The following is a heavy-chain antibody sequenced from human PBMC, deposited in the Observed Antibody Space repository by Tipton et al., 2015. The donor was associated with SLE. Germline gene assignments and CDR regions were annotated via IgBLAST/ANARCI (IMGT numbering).Heavy chain of an antibody. CDR3: SGQLLPLYGLDV. Sequence: SLRLSCAASGFTFSSYGMHWVRQAPGKGLEWVAITSYDGNDKYYADSVKGRFTISRDNSKNTLYLQMNRLRTEDTAVYYCSGQLLPLYGLDVWGQGTTVTVSS. D-gene: IGHD6-6*01. CDR2: TSYDGNDK. V-gene: IGHV3-30*19. CDR1: GFTFSSYG. J-gene: IGHJ6*02.